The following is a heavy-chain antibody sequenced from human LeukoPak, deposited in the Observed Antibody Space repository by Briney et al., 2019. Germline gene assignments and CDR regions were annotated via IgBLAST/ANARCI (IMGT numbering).Heavy chain of an antibody. CDR1: GGSISSHY. Sequence: SETLSLTCTVSGGSISSHYWSWIRQSPGKGLEWIGYIYYSGSTNYNPSLKSRVTISVDTSKNQFSLKLSSVTAADTAVYYCARDQTYYYDSSGYLDAFDIWGQGTMVTVSS. CDR2: IYYSGST. D-gene: IGHD3-22*01. J-gene: IGHJ3*02. V-gene: IGHV4-59*11. CDR3: ARDQTYYYDSSGYLDAFDI.